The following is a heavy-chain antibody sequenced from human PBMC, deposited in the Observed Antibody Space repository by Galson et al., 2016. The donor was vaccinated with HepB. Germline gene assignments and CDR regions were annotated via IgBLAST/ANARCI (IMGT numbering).Heavy chain of an antibody. CDR2: VTWNSENI. CDR3: AKEPQKYSSGWYYYN. CDR1: GFTFDDYA. V-gene: IGHV3-9*01. Sequence: SLRLSCAASGFTFDDYAMHWVRQVSGRGLEWVSGVTWNSENIGYADSVKGRFTISRDNSKNTLYLQMDSLRVEDTALYYCAKEPQKYSSGWYYYNWGRGALVTVSS. J-gene: IGHJ4*02. D-gene: IGHD6-19*01.